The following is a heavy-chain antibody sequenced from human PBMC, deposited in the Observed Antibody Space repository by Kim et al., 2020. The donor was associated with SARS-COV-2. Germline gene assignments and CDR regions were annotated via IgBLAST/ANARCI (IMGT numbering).Heavy chain of an antibody. V-gene: IGHV1-2*06. J-gene: IGHJ3*02. CDR3: ARDPIIDDAFDI. CDR2: INPNSGGT. CDR1: GYTFTGYY. Sequence: ASVKVSCKASGYTFTGYYMHWVRQAPVQGLEWMGRINPNSGGTNYAQKFQGRVTMTRDTSISTAYMELSRLRSDDTAVYYCARDPIIDDAFDIWGQGTMVTVSS.